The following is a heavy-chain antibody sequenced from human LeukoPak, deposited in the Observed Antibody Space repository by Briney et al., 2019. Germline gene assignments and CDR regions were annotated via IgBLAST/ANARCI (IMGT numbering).Heavy chain of an antibody. D-gene: IGHD2-21*01. CDR3: ASTSCSLWWCEYYFDY. J-gene: IGHJ4*02. Sequence: SETLSLTCSVSGGSISSSSYYWGWIRQPPGKGLEWIGSIHYSGSTYYNPSLKSRVTISVDTSKNQFSLKLSSVTAADTAVYYCASTSCSLWWCEYYFDYWGQGTLVTVSS. CDR1: GGSISSSSYY. CDR2: IHYSGST. V-gene: IGHV4-39*07.